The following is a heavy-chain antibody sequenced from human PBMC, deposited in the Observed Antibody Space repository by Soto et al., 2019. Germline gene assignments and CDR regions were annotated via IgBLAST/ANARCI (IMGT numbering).Heavy chain of an antibody. J-gene: IGHJ4*02. V-gene: IGHV3-33*01. D-gene: IGHD3-16*01. Sequence: GGSLRLSCEASGFTFSTYAMHWVRQAPGKGLEWVAFIWYDGGNIHYADSVRDRFTISRDNSKSTLYLQVNGLRAEDTAVYYCARDLSKGGYFDYWGQGTLVTVSS. CDR1: GFTFSTYA. CDR3: ARDLSKGGYFDY. CDR2: IWYDGGNI.